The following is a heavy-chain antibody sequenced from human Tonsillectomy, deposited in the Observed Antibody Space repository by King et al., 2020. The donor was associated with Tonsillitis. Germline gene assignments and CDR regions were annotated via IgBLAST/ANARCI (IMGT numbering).Heavy chain of an antibody. J-gene: IGHJ6*02. V-gene: IGHV1-18*04. CDR1: GYTFTSYG. CDR2: ISAYNGNT. Sequence: QLVQSGAEVKKPGASVKVSCKASGYTFTSYGISRVRQAPGQGLEWMGWISAYNGNTNYAQKLQGRVTMTTDTSTSTAYMELRSLRSDDTAVYYCARGVVVTATPPFFYYYYGMDVWGQGTTVTVSS. CDR3: ARGVVVTATPPFFYYYYGMDV. D-gene: IGHD2-21*02.